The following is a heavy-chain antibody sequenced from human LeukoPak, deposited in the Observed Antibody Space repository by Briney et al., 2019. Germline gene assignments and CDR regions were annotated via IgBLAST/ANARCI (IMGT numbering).Heavy chain of an antibody. Sequence: GESLKISCKGSGYNFTNLWIAWVRQMPGKGLDWMGIMYLGDSDTRYSPSFQGQVTISADKSSSTAYLQWSSLKASDTANYYCAGTQDVSYDSTFDIWGQGTVVTVSS. CDR2: MYLGDSDT. CDR1: GYNFTNLW. V-gene: IGHV5-51*01. J-gene: IGHJ3*02. D-gene: IGHD3-22*01. CDR3: AGTQDVSYDSTFDI.